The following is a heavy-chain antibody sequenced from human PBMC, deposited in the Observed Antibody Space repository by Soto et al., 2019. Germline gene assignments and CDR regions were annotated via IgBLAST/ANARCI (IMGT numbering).Heavy chain of an antibody. Sequence: GGSLRLSCSASGFTFSSYEMNWVRQAPGKGLEWVSYISDSGRTIYYADSVKGRFTVSRDDAQNSVYLQMDSLRAEDTAVYYCARDLLHYDFWSGYSAYFYYGMDVWGPGTTVTV. CDR3: ARDLLHYDFWSGYSAYFYYGMDV. J-gene: IGHJ6*02. V-gene: IGHV3-48*03. CDR1: GFTFSSYE. CDR2: ISDSGRTI. D-gene: IGHD3-3*01.